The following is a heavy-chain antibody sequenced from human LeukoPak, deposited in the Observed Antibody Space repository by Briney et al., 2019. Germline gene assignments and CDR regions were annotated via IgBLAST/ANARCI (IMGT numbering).Heavy chain of an antibody. Sequence: PSETLSLTCAAYGGSFSGYYWSWIRQPPGKGLEWIGEINHSRSTNYNPSLKSRVTISVDTSKNQFSLKLSSVTAADTAVYYCARGGQQLVLVYWGQGTLVTVSS. D-gene: IGHD6-13*01. V-gene: IGHV4-34*01. CDR2: INHSRST. CDR3: ARGGQQLVLVY. J-gene: IGHJ4*02. CDR1: GGSFSGYY.